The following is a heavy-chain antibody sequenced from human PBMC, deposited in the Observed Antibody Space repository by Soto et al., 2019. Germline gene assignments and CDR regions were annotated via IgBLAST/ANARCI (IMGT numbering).Heavy chain of an antibody. V-gene: IGHV3-73*01. CDR2: IRNKGNNYAT. D-gene: IGHD2-21*01. CDR1: GVTFRDSA. Sequence: GGSLRLSCAGPGVTFRDSAMPWVRPASGKGLGGVGRIRNKGNNYATAYISSGKGRVTISRDDSKNTVYLQMNSLKIDDTAVYYCTPRRDWTAVTPLDSWGLGTLVTVSS. J-gene: IGHJ4*02. CDR3: TPRRDWTAVTPLDS.